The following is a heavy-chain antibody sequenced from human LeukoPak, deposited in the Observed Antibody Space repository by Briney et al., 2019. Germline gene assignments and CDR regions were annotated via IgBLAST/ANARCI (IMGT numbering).Heavy chain of an antibody. D-gene: IGHD2-2*01. CDR1: GYTFTSYY. CDR3: ARVKDIVVVPARGAAFDI. CDR2: INPSGGST. Sequence: ASVKVSCKASGYTFTSYYMHWVRQAPGQGLEWMGIINPSGGSTSYAQKFQGRVTMTRDTSTSTVYMELSSLRSEDTAVYYCARVKDIVVVPARGAAFDIWGQGTMVTVSS. V-gene: IGHV1-46*01. J-gene: IGHJ3*02.